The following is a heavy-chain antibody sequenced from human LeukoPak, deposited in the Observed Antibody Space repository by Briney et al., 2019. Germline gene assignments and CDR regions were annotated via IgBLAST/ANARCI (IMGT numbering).Heavy chain of an antibody. D-gene: IGHD3-3*01. CDR1: GFTFDDYT. Sequence: PGGSLRLSCAASGFTFDDYTMHWVRQAPGKGLEWVSLISWDGGSTYYADSVKGRFTISRDNSKNSLYLQMNSLRTEDTALYYCAKAHDFWSGHDYWGQGTLVTVSS. V-gene: IGHV3-43*01. CDR3: AKAHDFWSGHDY. CDR2: ISWDGGST. J-gene: IGHJ4*02.